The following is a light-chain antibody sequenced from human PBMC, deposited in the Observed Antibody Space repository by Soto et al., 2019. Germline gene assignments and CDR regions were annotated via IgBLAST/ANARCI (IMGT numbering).Light chain of an antibody. CDR2: DVS. V-gene: IGLV2-14*01. CDR1: SSDIGPYKY. CDR3: SSYTTSSTVV. Sequence: QSVLTQPASVSGSPGQSITISCTGTSSDIGPYKYVSWYQQRPAKAPKLMIYDVSIRPSGVSSRFSGSKSGNTASLTISGLQADDEADYYCSSYTTSSTVVFGGGTKLTV. J-gene: IGLJ3*02.